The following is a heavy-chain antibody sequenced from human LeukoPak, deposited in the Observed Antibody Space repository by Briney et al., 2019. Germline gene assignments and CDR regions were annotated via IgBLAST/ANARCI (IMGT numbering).Heavy chain of an antibody. D-gene: IGHD3-10*01. CDR1: GFTFSSYA. CDR3: ARLASLWFGELSPPDI. CDR2: ISSNGGST. J-gene: IGHJ3*02. Sequence: GGSLRLSCAASGFTFSSYAMHWVRQAPGKGLEYVSAISSNGGSTYYANSVKGRFTISRDNAKNSLYLQMNSLRAEDTAVYYCARLASLWFGELSPPDIWGQGTMVTVSS. V-gene: IGHV3-64*01.